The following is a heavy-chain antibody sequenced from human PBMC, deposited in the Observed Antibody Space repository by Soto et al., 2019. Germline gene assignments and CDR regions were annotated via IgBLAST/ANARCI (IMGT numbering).Heavy chain of an antibody. CDR2: INPNSGGT. J-gene: IGHJ4*02. Sequence: QVQLVQSGAEVKKPGASVKVSCKASGYTSTGYYMHWVRQAPGQGLEWMGWINPNSGGTNYAQKCQGWVTMTRDTSISTAYMELSRLRSDDTAVYYCARDARGDEAPMDYWGQGTLVTVSS. V-gene: IGHV1-2*04. CDR1: GYTSTGYY. D-gene: IGHD3-10*01. CDR3: ARDARGDEAPMDY.